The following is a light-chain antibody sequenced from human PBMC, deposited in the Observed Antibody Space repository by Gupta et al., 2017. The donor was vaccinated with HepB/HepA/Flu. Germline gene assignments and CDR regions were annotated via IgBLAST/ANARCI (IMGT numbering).Light chain of an antibody. CDR2: AAS. J-gene: IGKJ3*01. CDR3: QQRDSTLFT. Sequence: DIQMTQSPSSLSASVGDRVTITCRASQSISSYLNWYQQKPGKAPKLLIYAASSVQSGVPSRFSGSGSGTDFTLTISRRQPEDFATYYCQQRDSTLFTFGHGTKVDIK. CDR1: QSISSY. V-gene: IGKV1-39*01.